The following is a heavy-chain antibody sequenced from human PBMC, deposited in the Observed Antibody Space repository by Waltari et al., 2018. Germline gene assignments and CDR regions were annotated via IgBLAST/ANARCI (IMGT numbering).Heavy chain of an antibody. J-gene: IGHJ4*02. CDR2: ST. D-gene: IGHD3-22*01. CDR3: ARDAYYYDSSGYYLDY. V-gene: IGHV4-59*01. Sequence: STNYTPSLSSRVTISVDTSKNQFSLKLSSVTAADTAVYYCARDAYYYDSSGYYLDYWGQGTLVTVSS.